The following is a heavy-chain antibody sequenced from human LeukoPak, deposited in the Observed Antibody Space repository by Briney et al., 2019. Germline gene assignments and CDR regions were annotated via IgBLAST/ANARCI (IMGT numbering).Heavy chain of an antibody. V-gene: IGHV4-59*01. CDR3: ARYSYSSGLYYFDY. J-gene: IGHJ4*02. Sequence: SETLSLTCTVSGGPISSYYWSWIRQPTGMGLEWIGYMYYSGYTNYNPFLKSRVTTSVDMSKNQFSLKLSSVTAADTAVYYCARYSYSSGLYYFDYWGQGTLVTVSS. CDR1: GGPISSYY. D-gene: IGHD6-19*01. CDR2: MYYSGYT.